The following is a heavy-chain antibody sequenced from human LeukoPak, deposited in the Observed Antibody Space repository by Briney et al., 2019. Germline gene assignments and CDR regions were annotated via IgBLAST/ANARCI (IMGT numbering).Heavy chain of an antibody. Sequence: SETLSLTCTVSGGSISSHYWTWIRQPPGKGLEWIGYIYYSGNTNYNPSLKSRVTISVDTSKNQFSLKLSSVTAADTAVYYCARDLTTVPKGFDIRGQGTMVTVSS. D-gene: IGHD4-17*01. J-gene: IGHJ3*02. V-gene: IGHV4-59*11. CDR1: GGSISSHY. CDR3: ARDLTTVPKGFDI. CDR2: IYYSGNT.